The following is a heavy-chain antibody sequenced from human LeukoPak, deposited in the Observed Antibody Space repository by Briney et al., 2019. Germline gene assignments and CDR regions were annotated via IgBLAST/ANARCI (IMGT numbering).Heavy chain of an antibody. CDR2: ISYDGSNK. V-gene: IGHV3-30-3*01. CDR1: GFTFSSYA. D-gene: IGHD3-3*01. CDR3: ARGPITIFGVVIYYFDY. J-gene: IGHJ4*02. Sequence: PGGSLRLSCAASGFTFSSYAMHWVRQAPGKGLEWVAVISYDGSNKYYADSVKGRFTISRDNSKNTLYLQMNSLRTEDTAVYYCARGPITIFGVVIYYFDYWGQGTLVTVSS.